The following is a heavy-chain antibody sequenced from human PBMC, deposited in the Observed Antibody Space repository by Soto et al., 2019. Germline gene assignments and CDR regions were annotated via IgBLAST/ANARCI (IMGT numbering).Heavy chain of an antibody. J-gene: IGHJ4*02. CDR3: ARADVDTAMVPRPKYYFDY. CDR1: GGSFSGYY. D-gene: IGHD5-18*01. CDR2: INHRGST. V-gene: IGHV4-34*01. Sequence: QVQLQQWGAGLLKPSETLSLTCAVYGGSFSGYYWSWIRQPPGKGLEWIGEINHRGSTNYNPSLKSRVTISVDTSKNQFSLKLSSVTAADTAVYYCARADVDTAMVPRPKYYFDYWGQGTLVTVSS.